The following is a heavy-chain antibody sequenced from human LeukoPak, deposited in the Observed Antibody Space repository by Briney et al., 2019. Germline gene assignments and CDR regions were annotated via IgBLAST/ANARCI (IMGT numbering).Heavy chain of an antibody. CDR2: ISSSSSYI. J-gene: IGHJ4*02. CDR3: ARARGIVGATIGLDY. CDR1: GFTFSSYS. V-gene: IGHV3-21*01. D-gene: IGHD1-26*01. Sequence: GGSLRLSCAASGFTFSSYSMNWVRQAPGKGLEWVSSISSSSSYISYADSVKGRFTISRDNAKNSLYLQMNSLRAEDTAVYYCARARGIVGATIGLDYWGQGTLVTVSS.